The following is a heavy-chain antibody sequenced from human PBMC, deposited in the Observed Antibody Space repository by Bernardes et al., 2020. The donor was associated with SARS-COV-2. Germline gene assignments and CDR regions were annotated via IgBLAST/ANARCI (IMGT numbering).Heavy chain of an antibody. D-gene: IGHD1-20*01. J-gene: IGHJ4*02. CDR2: ISHDAAIA. V-gene: IGHV3-74*01. CDR3: SRDLNFNFFDY. CDR1: GFNFGDYV. Sequence: GSLRLSCAASGFNFGDYVMHWVRQAPGQGLVWVSRISHDAAIATYADSVKGRFTVFRDNAKNTLYLQMNSLRAEDTAVYYCSRDLNFNFFDYWGQGTLVTVSP.